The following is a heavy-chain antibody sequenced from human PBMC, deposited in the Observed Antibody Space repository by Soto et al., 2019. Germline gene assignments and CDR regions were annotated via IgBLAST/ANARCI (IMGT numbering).Heavy chain of an antibody. V-gene: IGHV4-59*01. D-gene: IGHD2-15*01. CDR3: ARGWTFERGFDY. Sequence: QVQLQESGPGLVKPSETLSLTCTVSGGSISSYYWSWIRQPPGKGLEWIGYIYYSVTNYNPSLKRRVTISEDTSKNQFSLKLSSVTAADTAVYFCARGWTFERGFDYWGQGTLVTVSS. CDR1: GGSISSYY. CDR2: IYYSVT. J-gene: IGHJ4*02.